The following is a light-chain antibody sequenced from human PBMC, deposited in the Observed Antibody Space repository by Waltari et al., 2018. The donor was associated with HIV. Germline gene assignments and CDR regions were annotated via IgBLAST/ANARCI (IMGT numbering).Light chain of an antibody. V-gene: IGLV2-14*03. J-gene: IGLJ3*02. CDR2: DVS. CDR3: SSYSTNTNNSPWV. CDR1: TSDVGTYNY. Sequence: QSALAQPASVSGSPGQSITISCTGTTSDVGTYNYVSWYQQHPGKGPKLVIFDVSHRPSGISDRFPGSRSGNTASLTISGLRAEDEADYFCSSYSTNTNNSPWVFGGGTKVTVL.